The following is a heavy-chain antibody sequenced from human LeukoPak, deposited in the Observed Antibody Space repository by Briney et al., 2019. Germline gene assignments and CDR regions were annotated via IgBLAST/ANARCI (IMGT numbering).Heavy chain of an antibody. J-gene: IGHJ5*02. CDR2: LDSEDGET. D-gene: IGHD6-19*01. V-gene: IGHV1-24*01. CDR3: TRGGFRLDPLNSWFDP. Sequence: ASVKVSCKVSGYTLTELSIHWVRQAPGKGLEWMGGLDSEDGETTYAQKFQGRVTMTEDTSIDTAFMELSSLRSVRTTPVAGTRGGFRLDPLNSWFDPWGQGTLVTVSS. CDR1: GYTLTELS.